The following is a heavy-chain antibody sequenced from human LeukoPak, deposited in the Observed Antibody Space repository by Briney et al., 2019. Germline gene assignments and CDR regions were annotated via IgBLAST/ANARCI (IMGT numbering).Heavy chain of an antibody. J-gene: IGHJ4*02. CDR3: ARGEVIAAAGRGAIDY. Sequence: SVKVSCKASGGTFSSYAISWVRQAPGQGLEWMGGIIPIFGTANYAQKSQGRVTITADKSTSTAYMELSSLRSEDTAVYYCARGEVIAAAGRGAIDYWGQGTLVTVSS. D-gene: IGHD6-13*01. V-gene: IGHV1-69*06. CDR1: GGTFSSYA. CDR2: IIPIFGTA.